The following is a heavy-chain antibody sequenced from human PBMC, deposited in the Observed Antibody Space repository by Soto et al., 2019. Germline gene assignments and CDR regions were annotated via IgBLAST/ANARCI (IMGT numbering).Heavy chain of an antibody. CDR1: GYSFTDYY. D-gene: IGHD1-26*01. CDR3: ARDSVGASKGFDP. V-gene: IGHV1-2*02. CDR2: INPKSGGT. J-gene: IGHJ5*02. Sequence: GASVKVSFKASGYSFTDYYMHWVRQAPGQGPEWLGWINPKSGGTNYAQKFQGRVTMTRDTSITTAYMEMTRLKSDDTAVYYCARDSVGASKGFDPWGQGTLVTVS.